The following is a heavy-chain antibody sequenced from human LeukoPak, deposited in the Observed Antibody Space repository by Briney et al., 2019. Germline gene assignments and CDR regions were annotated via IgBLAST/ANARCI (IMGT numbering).Heavy chain of an antibody. CDR2: INPNSGGT. Sequence: GASVKVSCKASGYTFTGYYMHWVRQAPGQELEWMGLINPNSGGTNYAQKFQGRVTMTRDTSISTAYMELSRLRSDDTAVYYCARSAQFEIVVVPAASDYWGQGTLVTVSS. CDR1: GYTFTGYY. J-gene: IGHJ4*02. D-gene: IGHD2-2*01. V-gene: IGHV1-2*02. CDR3: ARSAQFEIVVVPAASDY.